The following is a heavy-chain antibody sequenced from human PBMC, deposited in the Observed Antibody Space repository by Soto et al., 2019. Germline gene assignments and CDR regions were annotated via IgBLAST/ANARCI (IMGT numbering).Heavy chain of an antibody. V-gene: IGHV4-59*12. J-gene: IGHJ5*02. D-gene: IGHD3-10*01. CDR3: ARWVVRGVIYRFDP. CDR1: GDSISSYY. CDR2: ISYIGST. Sequence: QVQLQESGPGLVKPSETLSLTCTVSGDSISSYYWSWIRQPPGKGLEWIGYISYIGSTNYNPSLTSRLTISVDTSTNHFSRKLSSVTAADTAVDYCARWVVRGVIYRFDPWGQGTLVTVSS.